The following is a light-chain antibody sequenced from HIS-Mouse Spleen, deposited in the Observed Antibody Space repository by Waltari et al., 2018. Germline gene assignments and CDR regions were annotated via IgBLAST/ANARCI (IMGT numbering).Light chain of an antibody. CDR1: KLGDKY. V-gene: IGLV3-1*01. CDR2: QDS. Sequence: SYELTQPHSFPVSPGQTASITRSGDKLGDKYACWYQQKPGQSPVLVIYQDSKRPSGIPGRFSGSNSGNTATLTIRGTQAMDEADYYCQAWDSSTVVFGGGTKLTVL. J-gene: IGLJ2*01. CDR3: QAWDSSTVV.